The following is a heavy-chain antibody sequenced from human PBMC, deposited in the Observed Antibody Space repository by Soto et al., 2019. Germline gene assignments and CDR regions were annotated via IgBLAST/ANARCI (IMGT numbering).Heavy chain of an antibody. CDR2: IYHSGST. D-gene: IGHD3-9*01. J-gene: IGHJ4*02. V-gene: IGHV4-4*02. CDR3: ARDLGRITIFPKTQNC. CDR1: GGSISSSNW. Sequence: QVQLQESGPGLVKPSGTLSLTCAVSGGSISSSNWWSWVRQPPGKGLEWIGEIYHSGSTNYNPSLKSRVNISXXKXKXXFSLKLSSVTAADTAVYYCARDLGRITIFPKTQNCWGQGTLVTVSS.